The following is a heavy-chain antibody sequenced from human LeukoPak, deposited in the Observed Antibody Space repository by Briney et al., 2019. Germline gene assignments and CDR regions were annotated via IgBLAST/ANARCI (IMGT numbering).Heavy chain of an antibody. CDR3: ARGKAAAGIYCFDY. CDR2: INHSGST. J-gene: IGHJ4*02. D-gene: IGHD6-13*01. CDR1: GGSFSGYY. Sequence: SETLSLTCAVYGGSFSGYYWSWIRQPPGKGLEWIGEINHSGSTNYNPSLKSRVTISVDTSKNQFSLKLSSVTAADTAVYYCARGKAAAGIYCFDYWGQGTLVTVSS. V-gene: IGHV4-34*01.